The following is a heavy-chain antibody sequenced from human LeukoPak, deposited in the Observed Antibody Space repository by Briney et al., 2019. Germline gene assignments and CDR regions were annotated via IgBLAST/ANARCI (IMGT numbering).Heavy chain of an antibody. J-gene: IGHJ5*02. V-gene: IGHV3-15*07. CDR3: ASRATVTTDRFWFDP. CDR2: IKIKTDGGTT. D-gene: IGHD4-11*01. CDR1: GFTFSNAW. Sequence: GGSLRLSCAASGFTFSNAWMNWVRQAPGKGQEWVVRIKIKTDGGTTDYAAPVKGRFTISRDDSNNTLYLQMNSLRAEDTAVYYCASRATVTTDRFWFDPWGQGTLVTVSS.